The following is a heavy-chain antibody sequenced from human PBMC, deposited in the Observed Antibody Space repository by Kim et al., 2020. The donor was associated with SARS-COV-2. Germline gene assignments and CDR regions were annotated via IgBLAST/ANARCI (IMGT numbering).Heavy chain of an antibody. CDR2: ISAYNGNT. J-gene: IGHJ6*02. Sequence: ASVKVSCKASGYTFTSYGISWARQAPGQGLEWMGWISAYNGNTNYAQKLQGRVTMTTDTSTSTAYMELRSLRSDDTAVYYCARQYYYGSGSYEVYYYNGMDVWDQGATVTVSS. V-gene: IGHV1-18*01. CDR1: GYTFTSYG. D-gene: IGHD3-10*01. CDR3: ARQYYYGSGSYEVYYYNGMDV.